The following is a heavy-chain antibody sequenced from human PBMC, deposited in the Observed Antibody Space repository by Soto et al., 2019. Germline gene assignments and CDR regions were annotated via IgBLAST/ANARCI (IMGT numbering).Heavy chain of an antibody. V-gene: IGHV4-4*02. Sequence: QVQLQESGPGLVKPSGTLSLTCAVSSGSISSSNWWSWVRQPPGKGLEWIGEIYHSGSTNYNPSLKSRVTISVDTSKNQFSLKLSSVTAADTAVYYCARDQGITGTTPGWFDPWGQGTLVTVSS. CDR2: IYHSGST. D-gene: IGHD1-7*01. CDR1: SGSISSSNW. CDR3: ARDQGITGTTPGWFDP. J-gene: IGHJ5*02.